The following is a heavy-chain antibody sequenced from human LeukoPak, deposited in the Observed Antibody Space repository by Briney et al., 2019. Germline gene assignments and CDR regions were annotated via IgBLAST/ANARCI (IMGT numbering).Heavy chain of an antibody. V-gene: IGHV1-2*02. D-gene: IGHD3-10*01. CDR2: INPNSGGT. J-gene: IGHJ4*02. Sequence: GASVKVSCKASGYTFTGYYMHWVRQAPGQGLEWMGWINPNSGGTNYAQKFQGRVTMTRDTSISTAYMELSRLRSDDTAVYYCARESMVRGVIISAADYWGQGTLVTVSS. CDR1: GYTFTGYY. CDR3: ARESMVRGVIISAADY.